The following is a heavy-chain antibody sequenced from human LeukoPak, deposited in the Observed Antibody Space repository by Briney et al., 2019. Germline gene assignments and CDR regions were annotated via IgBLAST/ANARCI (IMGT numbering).Heavy chain of an antibody. Sequence: GESLKISCKGSGYSFTSYWIGWVRQMPGKXLEWMGIIYPGDSDTRYSPSFQGQVTISADKSISTAYLQWSSLKASDTAMYYCARRTIVYAIADYFDYWGQGTLVTVSS. CDR2: IYPGDSDT. V-gene: IGHV5-51*01. J-gene: IGHJ4*02. CDR3: ARRTIVYAIADYFDY. CDR1: GYSFTSYW. D-gene: IGHD2-8*01.